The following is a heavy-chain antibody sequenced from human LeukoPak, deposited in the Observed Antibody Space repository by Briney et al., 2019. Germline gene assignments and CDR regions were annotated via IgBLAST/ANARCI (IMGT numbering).Heavy chain of an antibody. CDR3: ARILEMATIYY. J-gene: IGHJ4*02. CDR2: IYYTGNT. Sequence: SETLSLTCTVSGVSISSSYSYWGWIRQPPGMGLEWIGSIYYTGNTYYNASLKSQVSISIDTSKNQFSLKLTSVTAADTAVYYCARILEMATIYYWGQGTLVTVSS. V-gene: IGHV4-39*01. D-gene: IGHD5-24*01. CDR1: GVSISSSYSY.